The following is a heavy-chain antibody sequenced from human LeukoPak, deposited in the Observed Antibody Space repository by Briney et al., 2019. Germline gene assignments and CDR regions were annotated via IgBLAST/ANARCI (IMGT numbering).Heavy chain of an antibody. D-gene: IGHD6-19*01. CDR2: ISSSGSTI. J-gene: IGHJ5*02. V-gene: IGHV3-48*03. CDR3: SREQWLVVGGYGS. CDR1: GFPLSSYE. Sequence: GGALRLSFGTSGFPLSSYEKNWGRPGPGEGVEGGSYISSSGSTIYYADSVKGRFTISRDNAKNTLYLQMNSLRAEDTAVYYCSREQWLVVGGYGSWGQGTLVTVSS.